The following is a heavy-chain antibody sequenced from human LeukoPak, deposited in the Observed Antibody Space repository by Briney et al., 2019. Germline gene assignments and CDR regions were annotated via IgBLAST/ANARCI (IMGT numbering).Heavy chain of an antibody. D-gene: IGHD4-11*01. CDR3: ARQDYTNLFDY. V-gene: IGHV4-4*07. CDR2: IYTSGST. Sequence: LENPFPTLTVSGGSLSSYYWGWVREPAREGLEWIGRIYTSGSTNYNPSLKSRVTMSVDTSKNQFSLKLSSVTAADTAVYYCARQDYTNLFDYWGQGTLVTVSS. CDR1: GGSLSSYY. J-gene: IGHJ4*02.